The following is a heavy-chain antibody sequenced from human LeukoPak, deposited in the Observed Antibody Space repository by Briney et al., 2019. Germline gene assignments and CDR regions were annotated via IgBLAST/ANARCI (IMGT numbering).Heavy chain of an antibody. CDR3: ARGVVGATYTYYFDY. Sequence: GGSLRLSCAASGFTVSSNYMTWVRQAPGKGLEWVSVIYNGGGTYYADSVKGRFTISRDNSKNTLYLHMNSLRAEDTAAYYCARGVVGATYTYYFDYWGQGTLVTVSS. CDR2: IYNGGGT. V-gene: IGHV3-53*01. CDR1: GFTVSSNY. J-gene: IGHJ4*02. D-gene: IGHD1-26*01.